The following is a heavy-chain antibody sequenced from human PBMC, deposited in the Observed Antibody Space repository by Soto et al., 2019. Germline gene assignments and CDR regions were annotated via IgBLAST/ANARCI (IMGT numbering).Heavy chain of an antibody. V-gene: IGHV4-39*02. CDR2: IYYSGST. D-gene: IGHD3-16*01. CDR1: GGSISSSSYY. CDR3: ARDLGDAFDI. J-gene: IGHJ3*02. Sequence: SETLSLTRTVSGGSISSSSYYWGWIRQPPGKGLGWIGSIYYSGSTYYNPSLKSRVTISVDTSKNQFSLKLSSVTAADTAVYYCARDLGDAFDIWGQGTMVTVSS.